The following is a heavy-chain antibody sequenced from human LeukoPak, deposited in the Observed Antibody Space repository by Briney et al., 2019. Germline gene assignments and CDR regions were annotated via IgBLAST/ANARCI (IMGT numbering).Heavy chain of an antibody. CDR1: GFTFSSYA. CDR3: AKALVGCSSTSCYFTVGGMDV. J-gene: IGHJ6*02. D-gene: IGHD2-2*01. CDR2: ISGSGGST. V-gene: IGHV3-23*01. Sequence: TGGSLRLSCAASGFTFSSYAMSWVRQAPGKGLEWVSAISGSGGSTYYADSVKGRFTISRDNSKNTLYLQMNRLRAEATAVYYCAKALVGCSSTSCYFTVGGMDVWGQGTTVTVSS.